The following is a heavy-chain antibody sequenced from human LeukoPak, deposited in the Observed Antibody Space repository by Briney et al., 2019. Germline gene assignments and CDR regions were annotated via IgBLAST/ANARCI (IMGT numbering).Heavy chain of an antibody. Sequence: SETLSLTCTVSGGSISSYYWSWIRQPPGKGLEWIGYIYYSGSTNYNPSLKSRVTISVDTSKNQFSLKLSSVTAADTAVYYCARGSGSSNYALNWFDPWGQGTLVTVSS. CDR2: IYYSGST. V-gene: IGHV4-59*01. D-gene: IGHD4-11*01. CDR3: ARGSGSSNYALNWFDP. CDR1: GGSISSYY. J-gene: IGHJ5*02.